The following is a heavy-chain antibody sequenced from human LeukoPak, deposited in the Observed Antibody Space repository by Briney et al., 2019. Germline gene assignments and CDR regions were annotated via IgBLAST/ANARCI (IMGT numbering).Heavy chain of an antibody. D-gene: IGHD3-16*01. J-gene: IGHJ4*02. CDR2: IYYSGNT. V-gene: IGHV4-59*01. Sequence: SVTLSLTCSVSGDFYSRYHWSWIRQPPGKGLEWLGYIYYSGNTIYSPSLGSRVTISEETSKNQFSLTISSVTAADTAVYYCARGRLYPDYWGQGTLVTVSS. CDR1: GDFYSRYH. CDR3: ARGRLYPDY.